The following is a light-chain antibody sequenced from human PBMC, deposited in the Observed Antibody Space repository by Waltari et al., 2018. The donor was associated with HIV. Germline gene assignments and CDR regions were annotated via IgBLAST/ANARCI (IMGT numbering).Light chain of an antibody. V-gene: IGLV1-47*01. CDR1: SSTVGKTY. CDR2: RND. CDR3: ASWDDALSSWL. Sequence: QSGLRQPPSTSRPPGQRVVISCSGSSSTVGKTYVSWFQQLPGAAPRLLIYRNDRRPAGVPDRFTAAKAGTSASLVISGLRSDDEADYFCASWDDALSSWLFGGGTKLTVL. J-gene: IGLJ6*01.